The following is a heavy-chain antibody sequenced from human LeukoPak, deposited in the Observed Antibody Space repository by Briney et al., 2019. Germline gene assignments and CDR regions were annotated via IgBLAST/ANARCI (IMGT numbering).Heavy chain of an antibody. Sequence: GSLRLSCAASGFTFNRYSMNWVRQAPGKGLDWVSSISSSSSYIYYADSVKGRFTISIDNAKNSLYLQMNSLRAEETDFYYCARGGDILVVPAAMGGGYYFDYWGQGTLVTVSS. CDR1: GFTFNRYS. CDR3: ARGGDILVVPAAMGGGYYFDY. J-gene: IGHJ4*02. CDR2: ISSSSSYI. D-gene: IGHD2-2*01. V-gene: IGHV3-21*01.